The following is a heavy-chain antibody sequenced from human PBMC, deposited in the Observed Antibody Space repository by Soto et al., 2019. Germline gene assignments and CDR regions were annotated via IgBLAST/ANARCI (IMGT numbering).Heavy chain of an antibody. CDR1: GFTFSRYG. CDR3: ARDDNYDGNGLDY. CDR2: IVNDGSNR. D-gene: IGHD3-3*01. J-gene: IGHJ4*02. V-gene: IGHV3-33*01. Sequence: LRLSCVASGFTFSRYGMHWVRQAPGEWLEWMAVIVNDGSNRDHADSVKGRFTISRDNSKNTLYLQMNSLLCEDPAMYYCARDDNYDGNGLDYWCEGTRDTDYS.